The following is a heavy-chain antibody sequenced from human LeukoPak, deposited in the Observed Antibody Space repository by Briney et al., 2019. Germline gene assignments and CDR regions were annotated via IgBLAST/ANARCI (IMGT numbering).Heavy chain of an antibody. J-gene: IGHJ3*02. CDR1: GFTFSSHS. CDR3: AKDSGDSSGYDLINAFDI. Sequence: GGSLRLSCAASGFTFSSHSMNWVRQAPGKGLEWVSYISSSSSTIYYADSVKGRFTISRDNSKNTLYLQMNSLRAEDTAVYYCAKDSGDSSGYDLINAFDIWGQGTMVTVSS. D-gene: IGHD3-22*01. CDR2: ISSSSSTI. V-gene: IGHV3-48*01.